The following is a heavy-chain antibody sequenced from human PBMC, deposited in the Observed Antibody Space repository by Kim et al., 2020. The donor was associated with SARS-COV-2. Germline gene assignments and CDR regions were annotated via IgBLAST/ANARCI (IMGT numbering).Heavy chain of an antibody. CDR2: IEPSGVTY. V-gene: IGHV3-7*04. CDR3: GGVDY. Sequence: GGSLRLSCTASEFSFGDHWMHWVRQAPGRGLEWVAAIEPSGVTYYYAYAMGGLFTICRDEANYSLHLQVNSLGVDDTALYCSGGVDY. J-gene: IGHJ4*01. CDR1: EFSFGDHW.